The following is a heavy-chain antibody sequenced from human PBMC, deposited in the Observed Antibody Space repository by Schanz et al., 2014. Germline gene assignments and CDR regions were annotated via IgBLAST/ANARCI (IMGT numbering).Heavy chain of an antibody. CDR3: ARKVVATIGGYYDN. CDR2: ISHDGDST. CDR1: GFNFSIYA. Sequence: VQLVESGGGLVQPGGSLRLSCSASGFNFSIYAMHWVRQAPGKGLEYVSAISHDGDSTYYADSVKGRFTISRDNAENTLFLQMNSLRAEDTAVYYCARKVVATIGGYYDNWGQGTLVIVSS. J-gene: IGHJ4*02. V-gene: IGHV3-64*04. D-gene: IGHD5-12*01.